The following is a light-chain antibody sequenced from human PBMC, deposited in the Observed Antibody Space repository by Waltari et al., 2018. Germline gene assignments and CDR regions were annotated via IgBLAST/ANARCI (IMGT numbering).Light chain of an antibody. V-gene: IGKV4-1*01. CDR3: QQYFTTPYT. CDR2: GAS. CDR1: QSLLYSSNNRNY. J-gene: IGKJ2*01. Sequence: DIVLTPSPDSLAVSLGERVTFNCKSSQSLLYSSNNRNYLAWYQQRAGQSPKLLIYGASTREMGVPGRFRGSGSGTDFTLTISSLQAEDVAIYYCQQYFTTPYTFGRGTKLEIK.